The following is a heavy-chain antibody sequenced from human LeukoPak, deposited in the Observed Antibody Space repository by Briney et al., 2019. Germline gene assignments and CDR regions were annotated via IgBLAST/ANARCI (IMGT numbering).Heavy chain of an antibody. J-gene: IGHJ3*02. CDR1: GGSISYYY. V-gene: IGHV4-59*01. D-gene: IGHD3-16*01. CDR2: IYYSGST. Sequence: SETLSLTCTVSGGSISYYYWSWIRQPPGKGLELIGYIYYSGSTNYNPSLKSRVTISVDTSKNQFSLKLTSVTAADTAVYYCARVWSSRKVFDIGGQGKMVTVSS. CDR3: ARVWSSRKVFDI.